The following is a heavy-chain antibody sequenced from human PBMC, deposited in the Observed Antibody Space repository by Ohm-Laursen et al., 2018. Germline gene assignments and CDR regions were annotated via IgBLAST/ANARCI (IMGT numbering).Heavy chain of an antibody. CDR3: ARGLWWFDP. V-gene: IGHV4-34*01. CDR1: GGSFSGYY. J-gene: IGHJ5*02. CDR2: INHSGST. Sequence: SETLSLTCGVYGGSFSGYYWSWIRQPPGKGLEWIGEINHSGSTNYNPSLKSRVTISVDTSKNQFSLKLSSVTAADTALYYCARGLWWFDPWGQGTLVTVSS.